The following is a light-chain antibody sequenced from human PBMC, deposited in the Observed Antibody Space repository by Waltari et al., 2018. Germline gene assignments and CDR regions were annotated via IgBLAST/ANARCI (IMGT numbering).Light chain of an antibody. Sequence: QAVLPQPPSVSGSPGQSVTIPCTGSSTDIGGYTYVSWDQQHPDKAPKLIIYDVTKRPSGVSDRFSASKSGNTASLTISGLQAEDEAHYYCNSYAGTNILIGGGTRLTVL. J-gene: IGLJ7*01. V-gene: IGLV2-8*01. CDR1: STDIGGYTY. CDR2: DVT. CDR3: NSYAGTNIL.